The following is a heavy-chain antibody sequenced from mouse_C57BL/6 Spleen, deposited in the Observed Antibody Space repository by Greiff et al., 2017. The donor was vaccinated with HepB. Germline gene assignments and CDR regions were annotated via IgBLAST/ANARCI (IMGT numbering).Heavy chain of an antibody. CDR3: ARGHDGYFTSSWFAY. V-gene: IGHV1-61*01. CDR2: IYPSDSET. D-gene: IGHD2-3*01. Sequence: QQSCKASGYTFTSYWMDWVKQRPGQGLEWIGNIYPSDSETHYNQKFKDKATLTVDKSSSTAYMQLSSLTSEDSAVYYCARGHDGYFTSSWFAYWGQGTLVTVSA. J-gene: IGHJ3*01. CDR1: GYTFTSYW.